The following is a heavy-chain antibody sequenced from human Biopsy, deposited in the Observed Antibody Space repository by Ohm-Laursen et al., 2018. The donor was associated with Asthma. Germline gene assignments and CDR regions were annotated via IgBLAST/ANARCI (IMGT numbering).Heavy chain of an antibody. CDR1: GGTFNTYV. J-gene: IGHJ4*02. Sequence: SSVKVSCKSLGGTFNTYVIGWVRQAPGQGLEWMGGINSVFGTTTYPQKFQDRVTITADDSTSTVYMELSGPRSEDTAVYYCARKAGSCISRTCYSLDFWGQGTLVTVSS. CDR3: ARKAGSCISRTCYSLDF. D-gene: IGHD2-2*01. CDR2: INSVFGTT. V-gene: IGHV1-69*01.